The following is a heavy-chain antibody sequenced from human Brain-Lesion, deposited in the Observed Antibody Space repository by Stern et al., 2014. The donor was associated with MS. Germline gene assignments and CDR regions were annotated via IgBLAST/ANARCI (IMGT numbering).Heavy chain of an antibody. J-gene: IGHJ6*02. D-gene: IGHD3-3*01. CDR1: GYTLTELS. V-gene: IGHV1-24*01. CDR2: FDPEDGET. Sequence: VPLEESGAEVTKPGASVKVSCKVSGYTLTELSMHWVRQAPGKGLAWMGGFDPEDGETIYAQKFQGRVTMTEDTSTDTAYMELSSLRSEDTAVYYCATDRDDFRSGYSAPTKGYGLDVWGQGTTVTVTS. CDR3: ATDRDDFRSGYSAPTKGYGLDV.